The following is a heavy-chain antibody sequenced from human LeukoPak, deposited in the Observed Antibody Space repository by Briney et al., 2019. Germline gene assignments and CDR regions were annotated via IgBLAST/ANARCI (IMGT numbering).Heavy chain of an antibody. J-gene: IGHJ4*02. Sequence: GGSLRLSCAASGFTFSSYSMNWVRQAPGKGLEWVSYISSSSSTIYYADSVKGRFTISRDNAKNSLYLQMNSLRDEDTAVCYCARDLRWLQSGALFDYWGQGTLVTVSS. CDR1: GFTFSSYS. V-gene: IGHV3-48*02. CDR2: ISSSSSTI. D-gene: IGHD5-24*01. CDR3: ARDLRWLQSGALFDY.